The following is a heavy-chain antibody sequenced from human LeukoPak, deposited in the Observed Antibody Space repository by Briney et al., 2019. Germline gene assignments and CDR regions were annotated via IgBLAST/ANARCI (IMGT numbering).Heavy chain of an antibody. D-gene: IGHD6-13*01. CDR1: GFTFSTHV. Sequence: QPGGSLKLSCEASGFTFSTHVMNWVRRAPGKGLEWVSVIYSGGNTYYADSVKGRFTISRDNSKNTLYLQMNSLRAEDTAVYYCARSGEAGTFDYWGQGTLVTVSS. J-gene: IGHJ4*02. CDR2: IYSGGNT. V-gene: IGHV3-66*01. CDR3: ARSGEAGTFDY.